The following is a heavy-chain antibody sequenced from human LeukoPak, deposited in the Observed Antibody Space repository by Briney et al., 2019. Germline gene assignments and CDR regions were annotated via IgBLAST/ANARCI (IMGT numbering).Heavy chain of an antibody. CDR2: INPNSGGT. CDR1: GYTFTGHY. J-gene: IGHJ4*02. CDR3: ARGESNPGDPRLDY. V-gene: IGHV1-2*04. Sequence: GASVKVSCKASGYTFTGHYLHWVRQAPGQGLEWMGWINPNSGGTNYAQKFQGWVTMTRDTSISTAYMELSRLRSDDTAVYYCARGESNPGDPRLDYWGQGTLVTVSS. D-gene: IGHD7-27*01.